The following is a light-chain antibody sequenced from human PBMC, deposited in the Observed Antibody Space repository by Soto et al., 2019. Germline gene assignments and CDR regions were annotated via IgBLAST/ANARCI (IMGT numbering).Light chain of an antibody. CDR2: GAS. J-gene: IGKJ4*01. CDR1: QGVSSW. CDR3: ERGHSFPLT. Sequence: DIQMTQSPSSVSASVGDRVTITCRASQGVSSWLAWYQQKPGKAPKLLIYGASSLQSGVPSRFNGRGYGTGFTLTISSLLPEDFATYHCERGHSFPLTFGGGTKVEIK. V-gene: IGKV1-12*01.